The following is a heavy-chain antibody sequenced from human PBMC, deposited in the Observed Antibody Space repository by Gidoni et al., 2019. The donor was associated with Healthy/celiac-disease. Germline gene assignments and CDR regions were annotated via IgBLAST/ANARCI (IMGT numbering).Heavy chain of an antibody. CDR2: ISWNRGSI. J-gene: IGHJ6*02. Sequence: EVQLVESGGGLVQPGRSLRLSCAASGFTFDDYAMHWVRQAPGKGLEWVSGISWNRGSIGYADSVKGRFTISRENAKNALYLQMNSLRAEDTALYYCAKDVSYYGSGSTPGGYYGMDVWGQGTTVTVSS. D-gene: IGHD3-10*01. CDR3: AKDVSYYGSGSTPGGYYGMDV. V-gene: IGHV3-9*01. CDR1: GFTFDDYA.